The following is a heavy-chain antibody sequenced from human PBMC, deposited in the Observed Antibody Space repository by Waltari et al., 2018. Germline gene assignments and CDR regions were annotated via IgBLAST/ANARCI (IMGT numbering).Heavy chain of an antibody. CDR2: IYYSGST. V-gene: IGHV4-39*01. Sequence: QLQLQESGPGLVKPSETLSLTCTVPGGSISSSSYYWGWIRQPPGKGLEWVGSIYYSGSTYYNPSLNSRVTISVDTSKNQFSLKLSSLTAADTAVYFCARHVLGPYYNTILPPNYWGQGTLVTVSS. CDR3: ARHVLGPYYNTILPPNY. CDR1: GGSISSSSYY. J-gene: IGHJ4*03. D-gene: IGHD3-22*01.